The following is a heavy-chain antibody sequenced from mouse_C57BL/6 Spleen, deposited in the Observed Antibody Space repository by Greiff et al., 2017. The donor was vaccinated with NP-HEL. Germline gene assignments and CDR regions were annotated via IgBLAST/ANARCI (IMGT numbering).Heavy chain of an antibody. CDR1: GYTFTSYN. CDR2: IYPGNGDT. Sequence: QVQLKQSGAELVRPGASVKMSCKASGYTFTSYNMHWVKQTPRQGLEWIGAIYPGNGDTSYTQKFKGKATLTVDKSSSTAYLQLSSLTSEDSAVYFCARDGYDAFYFDYWGQGTTLTVSS. V-gene: IGHV1-12*01. CDR3: ARDGYDAFYFDY. D-gene: IGHD2-2*01. J-gene: IGHJ2*01.